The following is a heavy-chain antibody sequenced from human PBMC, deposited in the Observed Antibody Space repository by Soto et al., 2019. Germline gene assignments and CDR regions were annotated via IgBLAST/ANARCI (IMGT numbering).Heavy chain of an antibody. CDR3: ARDNLSAVQLWVGGMDV. CDR2: IIPIFGTA. Sequence: SVKVSCKASGGTFSSYAISWVRQAPGQGLEWMGGIIPIFGTANYAQKFQGRVTITADESKNQFSLKLSSVTAADTAVYYCARDNLSAVQLWVGGMDVWGQGTTVTVSS. J-gene: IGHJ6*02. V-gene: IGHV1-69*13. D-gene: IGHD5-18*01. CDR1: GGTFSSYA.